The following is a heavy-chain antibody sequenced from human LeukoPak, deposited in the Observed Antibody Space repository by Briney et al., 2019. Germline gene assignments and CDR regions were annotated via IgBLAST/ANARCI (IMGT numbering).Heavy chain of an antibody. Sequence: GRSLRLSCAASGFTFSSYGMPWVRQAPGKGLEWVAVIWYDGSNKYYADSVKGRFTISRDNSKNTPYLQMNSLRPEDTAVYYCARDQSCSSTSCYRTLTFWGQGTLVTVSS. J-gene: IGHJ4*02. CDR2: IWYDGSNK. V-gene: IGHV3-33*01. CDR1: GFTFSSYG. CDR3: ARDQSCSSTSCYRTLTF. D-gene: IGHD2-2*02.